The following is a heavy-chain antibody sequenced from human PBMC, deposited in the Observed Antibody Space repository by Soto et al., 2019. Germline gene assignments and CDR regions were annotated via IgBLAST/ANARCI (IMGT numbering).Heavy chain of an antibody. D-gene: IGHD4-17*01. V-gene: IGHV3-33*01. Sequence: QVQLGESGGGVVQPGRSLRLSCEASGFTFNTYSMHWVRQPPGKGLEWLAAIWYDGTQKYYADSVKGRFIISRDNSKKTLDLEMNSLRAEDTAVYYCARAGGTTVTGLWHFDSWGQGTLVTVSS. CDR1: GFTFNTYS. CDR3: ARAGGTTVTGLWHFDS. J-gene: IGHJ4*02. CDR2: IWYDGTQK.